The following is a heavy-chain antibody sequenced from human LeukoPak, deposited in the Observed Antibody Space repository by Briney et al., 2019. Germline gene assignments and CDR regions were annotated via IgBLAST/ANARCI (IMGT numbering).Heavy chain of an antibody. Sequence: GGSLRLSCAASGFTFSTFAMIWVRQPPGKGLEWVSSIFTSGGEIHYADSVRGRFTISRDNSKSTLSLQMDSLRAEDTAIYYCATYRQVLLPFESWGQGTLVTVSS. V-gene: IGHV3-23*01. CDR1: GFTFSTFA. J-gene: IGHJ4*02. D-gene: IGHD2-8*02. CDR3: ATYRQVLLPFES. CDR2: IFTSGGEI.